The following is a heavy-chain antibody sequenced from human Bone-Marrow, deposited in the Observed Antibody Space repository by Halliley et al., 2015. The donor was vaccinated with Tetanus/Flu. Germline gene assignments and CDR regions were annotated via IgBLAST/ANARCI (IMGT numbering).Heavy chain of an antibody. V-gene: IGHV3-21*01. CDR1: GFSFSNYN. CDR2: ISSSSSYM. CDR3: ARDLYVWGSYVWGSYPADY. Sequence: SLRLSCAASGFSFSNYNMDWVRQTPGKGLEWVASISSSSSYMYYADSVKGRFTISRDNAKNSLYLQMNSLRAEDTAVYYCARDLYVWGSYVWGSYPADYWGQGTLVTVSS. J-gene: IGHJ4*02. D-gene: IGHD3-16*02.